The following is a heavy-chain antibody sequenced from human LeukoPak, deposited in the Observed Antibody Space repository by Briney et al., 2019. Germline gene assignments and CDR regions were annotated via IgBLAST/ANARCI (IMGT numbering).Heavy chain of an antibody. CDR3: ARGNSDYDHDY. J-gene: IGHJ4*02. V-gene: IGHV3-21*01. CDR1: GFSFNTYA. CDR2: ISTTSRYI. Sequence: GGSLRLSCAASGFSFNTYAMNWVRQAPGKGLEWVSSISTTSRYIYYADSVQGRFTVTRDNAKNSLSLQMNSLRADDTAVYYCARGNSDYDHDYWGQGTLVTVSS. D-gene: IGHD5-12*01.